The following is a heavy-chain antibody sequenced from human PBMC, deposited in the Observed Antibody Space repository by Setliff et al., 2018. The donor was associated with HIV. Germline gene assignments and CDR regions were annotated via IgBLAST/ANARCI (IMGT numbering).Heavy chain of an antibody. CDR3: ARGLSFYDPGGFDY. D-gene: IGHD3-22*01. CDR1: GGSISSYY. CDR2: IYTSGST. V-gene: IGHV4-4*09. Sequence: ETLSLTCTVSGGSISSYYWSWIRQPPGKGLEWIGYIYTSGSTNYNPSLKSRVTISVDTSKNQFSLKLSAVTAADTAVYYCARGLSFYDPGGFDYWGQGTLVTVSS. J-gene: IGHJ4*02.